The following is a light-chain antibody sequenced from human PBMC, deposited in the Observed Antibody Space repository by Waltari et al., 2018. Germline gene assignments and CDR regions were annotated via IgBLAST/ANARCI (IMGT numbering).Light chain of an antibody. J-gene: IGKJ1*01. V-gene: IGKV3-20*01. CDR3: QNHERLPAM. Sequence: PGERATLPCRASQNVGTYLAWYQQKPGQAPRLLIYHASSRATGIPDRFSGSGSGTDFSLTISRLEPEDFAVYYCQNHERLPAMFGQGTNVEIK. CDR1: QNVGTY. CDR2: HAS.